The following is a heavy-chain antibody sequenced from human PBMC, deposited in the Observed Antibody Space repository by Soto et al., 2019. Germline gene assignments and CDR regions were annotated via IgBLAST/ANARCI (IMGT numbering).Heavy chain of an antibody. J-gene: IGHJ4*02. CDR3: ATSQKGYNWNYFDH. Sequence: PSETLSLTCAVSGGSISGSYYYWVWLRQSPGKGPEWIGSVFYTGFNSYNPSLESRVSVSVDTSKNQFSLKVSGVSAADTAVYYCATSQKGYNWNYFDHWGQGVLVAVSS. CDR2: VFYTGFN. V-gene: IGHV4-39*01. CDR1: GGSISGSYYY. D-gene: IGHD1-20*01.